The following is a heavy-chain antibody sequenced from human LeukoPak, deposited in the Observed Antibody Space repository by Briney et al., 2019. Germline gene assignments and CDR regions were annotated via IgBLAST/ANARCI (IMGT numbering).Heavy chain of an antibody. CDR1: GGSISGSSYY. J-gene: IGHJ5*02. V-gene: IGHV4-61*05. Sequence: PSETLSLTCTVSGGSISGSSYYWGWIRQPPGKGLEWIGYIYYSGSTNYNPSLKSRVTISVDTSKNQFSLKLSSVTAADTAVYYCARHARRSNNQLTFDPWGQGTLVTVSS. CDR3: ARHARRSNNQLTFDP. CDR2: IYYSGST. D-gene: IGHD2-2*01.